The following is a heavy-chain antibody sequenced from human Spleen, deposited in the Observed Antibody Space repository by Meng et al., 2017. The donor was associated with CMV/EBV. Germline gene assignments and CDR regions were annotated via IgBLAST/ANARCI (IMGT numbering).Heavy chain of an antibody. J-gene: IGHJ4*02. CDR1: GYTFTNYD. CDR2: VNPSSGNT. D-gene: IGHD6-6*01. Sequence: ASVKVSCKASGYTFTNYDVIWVRQATGQGLEWMGWVNPSSGNTDYAQRFQGRVSITRDTSISTAYMELSSLTSDDTAVYYCASARPLRYWGQGTLVTVSS. CDR3: ASARPLRY. V-gene: IGHV1-8*03.